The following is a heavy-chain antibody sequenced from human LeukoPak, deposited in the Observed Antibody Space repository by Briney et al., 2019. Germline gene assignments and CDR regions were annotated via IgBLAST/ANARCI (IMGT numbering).Heavy chain of an antibody. V-gene: IGHV5-51*01. CDR3: ERPNAFVPAALRYYYYGMDV. CDR1: GYSFTSYW. D-gene: IGHD2-2*02. Sequence: GESLKISCKGSGYSFTSYWIGWVRQMPGKGLEVMGSIYPGDSDTIYSPSFQGQVTISADKSISTAYLQWSSLKASDTAMYYCERPNAFVPAALRYYYYGMDVWGQGTTVTVSS. J-gene: IGHJ6*02. CDR2: IYPGDSDT.